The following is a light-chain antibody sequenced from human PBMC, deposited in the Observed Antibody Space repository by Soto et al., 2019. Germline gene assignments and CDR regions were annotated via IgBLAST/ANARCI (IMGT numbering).Light chain of an antibody. V-gene: IGKV3-20*01. CDR3: QQYGSSPPT. CDR2: GAS. J-gene: IGKJ1*01. CDR1: QSFSSNY. Sequence: EIVLTQSPGTLSLSPGEGATLSCRASQSFSSNYLAWYQRKPGQAPRLLIYGASSRATDIPYRFSGSGSGTDFTLTITRLEPEDFAVYYCQQYGSSPPTFGQGTKVEIK.